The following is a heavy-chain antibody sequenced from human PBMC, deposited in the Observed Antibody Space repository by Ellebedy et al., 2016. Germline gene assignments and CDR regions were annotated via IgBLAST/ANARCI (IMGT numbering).Heavy chain of an antibody. J-gene: IGHJ1*01. V-gene: IGHV3-23*01. CDR2: ISGRGDST. CDR3: AKGGRGGRSYFQH. Sequence: GGSLRLSCAPSGFTFTSYAMNWVRLAPGKGLEWVSAISGRGDSTYYAESVKGRFTISRDNAKNSLYLQMNSLRAEDTALYYCAKGGRGGRSYFQHWGQGTLVTVSS. D-gene: IGHD2-15*01. CDR1: GFTFTSYA.